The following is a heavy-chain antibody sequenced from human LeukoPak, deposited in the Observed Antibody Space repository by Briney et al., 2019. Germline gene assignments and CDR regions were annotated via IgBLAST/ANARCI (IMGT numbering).Heavy chain of an antibody. J-gene: IGHJ6*04. CDR1: GGSFSGYY. V-gene: IGHV4-34*01. CDR3: ARGPRGPSDV. CDR2: INHSGSS. Sequence: SASLSLTCAVYGGSFSGYYWSSIRHPPRNGLEWLGEINHSGSSNYNPSLKSRVTISVDTCKNQFSLKLSSVTAADTAVYYCARGPRGPSDVWGKGTTVTVSS.